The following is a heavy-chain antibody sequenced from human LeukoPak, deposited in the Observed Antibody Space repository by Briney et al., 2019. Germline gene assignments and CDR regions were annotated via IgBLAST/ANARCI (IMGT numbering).Heavy chain of an antibody. CDR2: INPNSGGT. J-gene: IGHJ4*02. V-gene: IGHV1-2*02. D-gene: IGHD2-8*01. CDR3: ARGIYCTNGVCYTFFDY. Sequence: GASVKVSCKASGYTFTGYYMHWVRQAPGQGLEWMGWINPNSGGTNYAQKFQGRVTMTRDMSISTAYMELSRLRSDDTAVYYCARGIYCTNGVCYTFFDYWGQGTLVTVSS. CDR1: GYTFTGYY.